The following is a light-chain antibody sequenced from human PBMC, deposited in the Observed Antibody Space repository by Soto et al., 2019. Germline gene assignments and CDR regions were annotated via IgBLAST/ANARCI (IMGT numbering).Light chain of an antibody. V-gene: IGKV2-28*01. CDR2: LGS. CDR1: QSLLHTSGDNY. CDR3: MQALQTLPST. J-gene: IGKJ2*01. Sequence: IVMTQSPLSLPVTPGEPASISCRSSQSLLHTSGDNYLDCYVQKPGQSPQLLIYLGSRRASGVPDRFSGSGSGTDFTLQISRVEAEDVGIYYCMQALQTLPSTIGQGTKLEIK.